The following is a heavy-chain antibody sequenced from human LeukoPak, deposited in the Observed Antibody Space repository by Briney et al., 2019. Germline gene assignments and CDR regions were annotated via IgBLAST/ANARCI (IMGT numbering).Heavy chain of an antibody. D-gene: IGHD3-22*01. CDR1: GFTFDNYG. J-gene: IGHJ3*02. V-gene: IGHV3-20*01. CDR3: ASMITYYSDSRAAGPDAFDI. Sequence: GGSLRLSCAASGFTFDNYGMTWVRQAPGKGLEWVSGINWNGGSTAYADSVKGRFTISRDNAKNSLYLQMNRLRAEDTALYHCASMITYYSDSRAAGPDAFDIWGQGTMVTVSS. CDR2: INWNGGST.